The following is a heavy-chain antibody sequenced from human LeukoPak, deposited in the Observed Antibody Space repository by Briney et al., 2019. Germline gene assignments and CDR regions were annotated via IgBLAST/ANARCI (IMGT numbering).Heavy chain of an antibody. CDR1: GYTFTSYG. J-gene: IGHJ3*02. CDR2: ISAYNGNT. Sequence: GASVKVSCKASGYTFTSYGISWVRQAPGQGLEWMGWISAYNGNTNYAQKLQGRVTMTTDTSTSTAYMELRSLRSDDTAVYYCASASGSYWGVDAFDIWGQGTMVTVSS. D-gene: IGHD1-26*01. CDR3: ASASGSYWGVDAFDI. V-gene: IGHV1-18*01.